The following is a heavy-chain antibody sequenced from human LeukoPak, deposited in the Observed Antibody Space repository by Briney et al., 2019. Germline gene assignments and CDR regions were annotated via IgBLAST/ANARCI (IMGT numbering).Heavy chain of an antibody. D-gene: IGHD3-22*01. J-gene: IGHJ4*02. Sequence: GASVKVSCKASGGTFSSYAISRVRQAPGQGLEWMGRIIPILGIANYAQKFQGRVTITADKSTSTAYMELSSLRSEDTAVYYCARVALYDSSGYYYEDYWGQGTLVTVSS. V-gene: IGHV1-69*04. CDR3: ARVALYDSSGYYYEDY. CDR1: GGTFSSYA. CDR2: IIPILGIA.